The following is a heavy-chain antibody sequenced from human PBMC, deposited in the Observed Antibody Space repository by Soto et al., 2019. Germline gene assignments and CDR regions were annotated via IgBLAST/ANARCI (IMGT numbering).Heavy chain of an antibody. CDR2: IIPVFTST. D-gene: IGHD6-13*01. V-gene: IGHV1-69*06. CDR3: ATLAAAGALDY. J-gene: IGHJ4*02. Sequence: AVKVSCKASGYTFTRSGISWVRQAPGQGLEWMGGIIPVFTSTTSAQKFQGRVTITADKSTSTAYMELSSLRSEDTAVYYCATLAAAGALDYWGQGTLVTVSS. CDR1: GYTFTRSG.